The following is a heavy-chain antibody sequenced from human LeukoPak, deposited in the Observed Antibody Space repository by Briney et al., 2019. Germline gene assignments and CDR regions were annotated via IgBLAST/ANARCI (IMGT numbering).Heavy chain of an antibody. CDR2: IYYSGSN. CDR3: ARVVKDYGDSVEGVDP. J-gene: IGHJ5*02. CDR1: AASLNIHY. D-gene: IGHD4-17*01. V-gene: IGHV4-59*11. Sequence: SETLSLTCTVSAASLNIHYWTWIRHPPGNVIEWIGYIYYSGSNSYNPSLKSRFTIAVDTSRNQFPLKLSSVTAADTAVYYCARVVKDYGDSVEGVDPWGQGTLVTVSS.